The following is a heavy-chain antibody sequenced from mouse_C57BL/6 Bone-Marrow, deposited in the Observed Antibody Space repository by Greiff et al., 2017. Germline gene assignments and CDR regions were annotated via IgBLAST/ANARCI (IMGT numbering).Heavy chain of an antibody. J-gene: IGHJ2*01. D-gene: IGHD1-1*01. CDR3: TRDRDTTVVAHFDY. V-gene: IGHV5-9-1*02. CDR2: ISSGGDYI. Sequence: EVKLVESGEGLVKPGGSLKLSCAASGFTFSSYAMSWVRQTPEKRLEWVAYISSGGDYIYYADTVKGRFTISRDNARNTLYLQMSSLKSEDTAMYYCTRDRDTTVVAHFDYWGQGTTLTVSS. CDR1: GFTFSSYA.